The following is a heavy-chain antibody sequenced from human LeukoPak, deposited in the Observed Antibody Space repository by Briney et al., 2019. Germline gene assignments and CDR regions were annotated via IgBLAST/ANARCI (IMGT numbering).Heavy chain of an antibody. Sequence: ASVKVSCKASGYTFPTYGISWVRQAPGQGLEWMGWINPNGGDTNYAQKFQGRVTMTRDTSISTAYMALSRLKYDDTAVYYCAREYYYASGNYYNRIDYWGQGTLVTVSS. CDR2: INPNGGDT. CDR3: AREYYYASGNYYNRIDY. CDR1: GYTFPTYG. J-gene: IGHJ4*02. D-gene: IGHD3-10*01. V-gene: IGHV1-2*02.